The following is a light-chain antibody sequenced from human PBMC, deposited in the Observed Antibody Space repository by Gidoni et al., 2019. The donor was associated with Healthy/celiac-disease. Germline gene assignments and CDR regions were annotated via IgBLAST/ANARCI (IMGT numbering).Light chain of an antibody. CDR1: QSVLSSSNNKNY. V-gene: IGKV4-1*01. J-gene: IGKJ1*01. Sequence: DIVMTQSPASLPVSLGEKATINCKTSQSVLSSSNNKNYLAWYQQKPGQPPKLLIYWASTRESGVPDRFSGSGSGTDFTLTISSLQAEDVAVYYCQQYYSTSWTFGQGTKVEIK. CDR3: QQYYSTSWT. CDR2: WAS.